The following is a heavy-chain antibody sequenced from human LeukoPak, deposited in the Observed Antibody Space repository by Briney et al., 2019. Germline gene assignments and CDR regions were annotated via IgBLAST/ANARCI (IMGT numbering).Heavy chain of an antibody. CDR3: ARSGWGLVTAFDY. J-gene: IGHJ4*02. CDR1: GFTFSSYA. D-gene: IGHD2-21*02. V-gene: IGHV3-48*02. CDR2: ISSSSSTI. Sequence: GGSLRLSCAASGFTFSSYAMSWVRQAPGKGLEWVSYISSSSSTIYDADSVKGRFTISRDNAKNSLYLQMNSLRDEDTAVYYCARSGWGLVTAFDYWGQGTLVTVSS.